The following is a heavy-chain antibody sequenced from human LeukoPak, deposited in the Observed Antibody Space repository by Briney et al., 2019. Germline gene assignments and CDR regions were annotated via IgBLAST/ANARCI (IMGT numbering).Heavy chain of an antibody. CDR2: IISSSGDI. V-gene: IGHV3-21*01. CDR1: GFTFCGDS. D-gene: IGHD6-6*01. J-gene: IGHJ3*02. Sequence: GGALRLSCAASGFTFCGDSMNGVRQAPGGGRGWGSSIISSSGDIYYADAVRGGFTISRDNTKSTLYLQMNSLRAEDTAVYYCAKSSAPPPIPRTPVHDAFDIWGQGTVVTVSS. CDR3: AKSSAPPPIPRTPVHDAFDI.